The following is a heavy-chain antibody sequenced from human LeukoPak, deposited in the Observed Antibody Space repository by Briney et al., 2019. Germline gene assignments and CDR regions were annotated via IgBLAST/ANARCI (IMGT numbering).Heavy chain of an antibody. CDR3: ARSRYDGSGYYGIIDY. CDR1: GFTFSNYN. Sequence: GALRLSCAASGFTFSNYNMDWVRQAPGKGLEWVSSISRSSIYIYYADSMKGRFTISRDNAKNSLYLQMNSLRGEDTAVYYCARSRYDGSGYYGIIDYWGQGTLVTVSS. J-gene: IGHJ4*02. D-gene: IGHD3-22*01. CDR2: ISRSSIYI. V-gene: IGHV3-21*01.